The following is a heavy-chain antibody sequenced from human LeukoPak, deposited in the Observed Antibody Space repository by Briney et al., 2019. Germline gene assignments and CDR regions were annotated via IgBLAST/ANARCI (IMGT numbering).Heavy chain of an antibody. CDR3: ARGFCTDTSCFNDY. CDR2: ISSTSSYI. D-gene: IGHD2-2*01. CDR1: GFTFSNYN. V-gene: IGHV3-21*01. Sequence: GGSLRLSCAASGFTFSNYNFYWVRQAPGKGLEWVSSISSTSSYIYYADSMKGRFTISRDNAKNSLYLQMNSLRAEDTALYYCARGFCTDTSCFNDYWGQGTLVTVSS. J-gene: IGHJ4*02.